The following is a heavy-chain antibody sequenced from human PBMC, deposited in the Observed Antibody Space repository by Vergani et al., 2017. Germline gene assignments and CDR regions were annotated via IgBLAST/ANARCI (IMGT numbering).Heavy chain of an antibody. V-gene: IGHV3-23*01. Sequence: EVQLLESGGGLVQPGGSLRLSCAASGFTFSSYAMTWVRQAPGKGLEWVSGISGSDDSTYYADSVKGRFTISRDNSKNTLSLQMNSLTAQDTAIYYCAGPQGTSAYYYGGFDYWGQGILVTVSS. CDR1: GFTFSSYA. CDR3: AGPQGTSAYYYGGFDY. CDR2: ISGSDDST. D-gene: IGHD3-22*01. J-gene: IGHJ4*02.